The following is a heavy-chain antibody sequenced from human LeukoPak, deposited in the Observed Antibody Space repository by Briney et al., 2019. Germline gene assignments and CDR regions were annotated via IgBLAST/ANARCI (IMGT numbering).Heavy chain of an antibody. Sequence: GGSLTLSCAASGFTFSSYAMSWLRQAPGKGLEWVSAISGSGGSTYYADSVKGRFTISRDNSKNTLYLQMNSLRAEDTAVYYCAKVAGGSYYFDYWGQGTLVTVSS. J-gene: IGHJ4*02. CDR3: AKVAGGSYYFDY. V-gene: IGHV3-23*01. CDR1: GFTFSSYA. D-gene: IGHD1-26*01. CDR2: ISGSGGST.